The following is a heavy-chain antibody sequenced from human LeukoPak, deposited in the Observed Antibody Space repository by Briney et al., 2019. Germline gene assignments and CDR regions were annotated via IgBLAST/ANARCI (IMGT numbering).Heavy chain of an antibody. CDR2: ISSSSSTI. V-gene: IGHV3-48*04. Sequence: GGSLRLSCAASGFTFSSYSMNWVRQAPGKGLEWVSYISSSSSTIYYADSVKGRFTISRDNAKNSLYLQMNSLRAEDTAVYYCARDPGYYDILTGSLDYWGQGTLVTVSS. CDR3: ARDPGYYDILTGSLDY. D-gene: IGHD3-9*01. J-gene: IGHJ4*02. CDR1: GFTFSSYS.